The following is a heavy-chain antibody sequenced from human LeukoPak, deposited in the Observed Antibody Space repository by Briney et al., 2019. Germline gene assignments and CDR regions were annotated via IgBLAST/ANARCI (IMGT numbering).Heavy chain of an antibody. CDR3: ARGGGLDV. J-gene: IGHJ6*02. CDR2: INHNGNVN. D-gene: IGHD3-16*01. Sequence: GGSLRLFCAASGFTFSSYWMNWARQAPGKGLEWVASINHNGNVNYYVDSVKGRFTISRDNAKNSLYLQMSNLRAEDTAVYFCARGGGLDVWGQGATVTVFS. V-gene: IGHV3-7*03. CDR1: GFTFSSYW.